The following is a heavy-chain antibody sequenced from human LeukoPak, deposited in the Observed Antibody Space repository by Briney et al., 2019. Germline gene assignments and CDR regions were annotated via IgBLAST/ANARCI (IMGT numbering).Heavy chain of an antibody. V-gene: IGHV3-9*01. Sequence: PGGSLRLSCAASGFTFDDYAMHWVRQAPGKGLEWVSGISWNSGSIGYADSVKGRFTISRDNAKNALYLRMNSLRAEDTALYYCAKVNTPYYYGSGTLNYWGQGTLVTVSS. D-gene: IGHD3-10*01. J-gene: IGHJ4*02. CDR2: ISWNSGSI. CDR1: GFTFDDYA. CDR3: AKVNTPYYYGSGTLNY.